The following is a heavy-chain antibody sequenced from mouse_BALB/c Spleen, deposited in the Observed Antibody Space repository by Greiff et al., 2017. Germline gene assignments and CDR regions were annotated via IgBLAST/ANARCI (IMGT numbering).Heavy chain of an antibody. V-gene: IGHV5-6-5*01. J-gene: IGHJ2*01. CDR3: ARDDGYYVDY. Sequence: EVHLVESGGGLVKPGGSLKLSCAASGFTFSSYAMSWVRQTPEKRLEWVASISSGGSTYYPDSVKGRFTISRDNARNILYLQMSSLRSEDTAMYYCARDDGYYVDYWGQGTTLTVSS. D-gene: IGHD2-3*01. CDR2: ISSGGST. CDR1: GFTFSSYA.